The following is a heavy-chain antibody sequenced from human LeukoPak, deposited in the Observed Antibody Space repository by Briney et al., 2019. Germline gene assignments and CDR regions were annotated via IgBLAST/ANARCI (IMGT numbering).Heavy chain of an antibody. D-gene: IGHD1-26*01. CDR2: IIPILGIA. CDR3: ARDTPTPRELLPDYFDY. V-gene: IGHV1-69*04. Sequence: SVKVSCKASGGTFSSYAISWVRQAPGQGLEWMGRIIPILGIANYAQKFQGRVTITADKSTSTAYMELSSLRSEDTAVYYCARDTPTPRELLPDYFDYWGQGTLVTVSS. J-gene: IGHJ4*02. CDR1: GGTFSSYA.